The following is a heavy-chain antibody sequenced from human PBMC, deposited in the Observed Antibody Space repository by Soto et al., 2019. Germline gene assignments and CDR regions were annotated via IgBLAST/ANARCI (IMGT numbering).Heavy chain of an antibody. CDR1: GGSFSVFF. J-gene: IGHJ4*02. CDR3: ARAAVAAGGPFDK. CDR2: VNHGGST. D-gene: IGHD2-15*01. V-gene: IGHV4-34*01. Sequence: PSETLSLTCAVSGGSFSVFFWGLIRQPPGKGLEWIGEVNHGGSTNYNPSLKSRVTISSDTSKNHFSLTLRSVTAADTAVYYCARAAVAAGGPFDKWGQGAVVTLSS.